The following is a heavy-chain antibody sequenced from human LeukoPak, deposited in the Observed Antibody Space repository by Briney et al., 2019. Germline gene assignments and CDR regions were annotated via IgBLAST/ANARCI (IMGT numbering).Heavy chain of an antibody. D-gene: IGHD3-16*02. CDR2: LFSGESDT. J-gene: IGHJ4*02. CDR1: GYDFVSHW. CDR3: AKSECRGILVCPDY. V-gene: IGHV5-51*01. Sequence: GQSLKIYCKTSGYDFVSHWIGWVRQMPGKGPELMGRLFSGESDTRYSPSFQGQVTLSADTSINTAYLQWSSLKASDTAMYYCAKSECRGILVCPDYSGQGT.